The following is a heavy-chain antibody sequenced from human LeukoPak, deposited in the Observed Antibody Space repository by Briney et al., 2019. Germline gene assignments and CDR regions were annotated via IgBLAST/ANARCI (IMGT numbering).Heavy chain of an antibody. J-gene: IGHJ3*02. CDR1: GFTFSTYW. Sequence: PGGSLRLSRAASGFTFSTYWMHWVRQAPGKRLVWVSRINSDGSSTSYADSVKGRFTISRDNAKNTLYLQMNNLRAEDTAVYYCARDRGYAFDIWGQGTMVTVSS. CDR3: ARDRGYAFDI. V-gene: IGHV3-74*01. CDR2: INSDGSST. D-gene: IGHD5-12*01.